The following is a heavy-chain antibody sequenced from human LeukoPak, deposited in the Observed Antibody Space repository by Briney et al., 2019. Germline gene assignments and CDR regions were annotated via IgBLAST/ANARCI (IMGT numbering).Heavy chain of an antibody. J-gene: IGHJ4*02. CDR3: ARAPYYDILTGYFRRGNYFDY. CDR1: GGSFSGYY. V-gene: IGHV4-34*01. D-gene: IGHD3-9*01. Sequence: PSEPLSLTCAVYGGSFSGYYWTWIRQPPGKGLEWIGEINHGGSPNYNPSLKSRVTISVDTSKNQFSLKLNSVTAADTAVFYCARAPYYDILTGYFRRGNYFDYWGQGTLVTVSS. CDR2: INHGGSP.